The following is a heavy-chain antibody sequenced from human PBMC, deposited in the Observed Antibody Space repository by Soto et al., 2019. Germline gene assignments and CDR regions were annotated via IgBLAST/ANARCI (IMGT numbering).Heavy chain of an antibody. V-gene: IGHV3-21*02. CDR2: IRATGVT. Sequence: EVQLVESGGDVLQPGGSLRLSCAASGITFSSHAMNWVRQAPGKGLEWVASIRATGVTYYADSVEGRFIISRDNAKDSPFLHTDRLIVEDTAVYYCLDGDDNWGQGTLVTVSS. CDR1: GITFSSHA. CDR3: LDGDDN. D-gene: IGHD4-17*01. J-gene: IGHJ4*02.